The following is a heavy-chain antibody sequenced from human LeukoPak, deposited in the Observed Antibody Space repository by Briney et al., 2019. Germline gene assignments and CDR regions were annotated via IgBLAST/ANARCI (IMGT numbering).Heavy chain of an antibody. CDR1: GFTFSSYS. CDR2: ISSSSSTI. V-gene: IGHV3-48*01. Sequence: GGSLRLSCAASGFTFSSYSMNWVRQAPGKGLEWVSYISSSSSTIYYADSVKGRFTISRDNAKNSLYLQVNSLRAEDTAVYYCAIGNGPFDYWGQGTLVTVSS. D-gene: IGHD4-11*01. J-gene: IGHJ4*02. CDR3: AIGNGPFDY.